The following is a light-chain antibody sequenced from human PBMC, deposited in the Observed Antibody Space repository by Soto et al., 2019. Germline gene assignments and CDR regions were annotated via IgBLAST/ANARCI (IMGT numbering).Light chain of an antibody. V-gene: IGKV1-39*01. CDR3: PQTSRIPLT. CDR1: QSISSY. J-gene: IGKJ4*01. Sequence: DINMTRSPSTLSASVGNRFTITCRASQSISSYLNWYQKKQGTAPKLRIFAVSRLQTGVPLRVSGSGSGTNLTLTISNLNNVDFETYSCPQTSRIPLTFGGGTKVDI. CDR2: AVS.